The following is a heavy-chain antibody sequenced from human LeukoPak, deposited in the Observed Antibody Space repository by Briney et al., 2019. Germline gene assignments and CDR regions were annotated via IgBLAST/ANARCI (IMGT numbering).Heavy chain of an antibody. J-gene: IGHJ6*03. Sequence: PSETLSLTCAVYGGSFSGYYWSWIRQPPGKGLEWIGEINHSGSTNYNPSLKRRVTISVDTSKNQFSLKLSSVTAADTAVYYCARKPRTTGTTTHSYYYYYYMDVWGKGTTVTVSS. CDR2: INHSGST. CDR1: GGSFSGYY. D-gene: IGHD1-1*01. CDR3: ARKPRTTGTTTHSYYYYYYMDV. V-gene: IGHV4-34*01.